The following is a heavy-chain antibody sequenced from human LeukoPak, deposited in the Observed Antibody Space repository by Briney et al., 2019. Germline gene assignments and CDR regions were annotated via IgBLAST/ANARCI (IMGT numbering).Heavy chain of an antibody. D-gene: IGHD3-22*01. V-gene: IGHV4-30-4*01. CDR2: IYYSGST. J-gene: IGHJ3*02. CDR1: GGSISSGDYY. CDR3: ARTYYYDSSGYLFDI. Sequence: SETLSLTCTVSGGSISSGDYYWSWIRQPPGKGLEWIGYIYYSGSTYYNPSLKCRVTISVDTSKNQFSLKLSSVTAADTAVYYCARTYYYDSSGYLFDIWGQGTMVTVSS.